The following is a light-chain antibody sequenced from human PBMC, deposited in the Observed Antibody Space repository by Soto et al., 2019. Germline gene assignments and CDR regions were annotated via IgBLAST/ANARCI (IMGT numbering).Light chain of an antibody. J-gene: IGLJ1*01. CDR3: TSYTSSSTLRV. CDR1: NSDVGNYNF. CDR2: GVS. V-gene: IGLV2-14*01. Sequence: QSVLTQPASVSGSPGQSITISCTGTNSDVGNYNFVSWYQQHPGTAPKLMIFGVSNRPSGVSNRFSGSKSGNTASLIISGLQAEDEADYSCTSYTSSSTLRVFGTGTKVTVL.